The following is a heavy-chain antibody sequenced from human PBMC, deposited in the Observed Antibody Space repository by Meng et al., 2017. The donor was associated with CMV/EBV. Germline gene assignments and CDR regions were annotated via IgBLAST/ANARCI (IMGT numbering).Heavy chain of an antibody. J-gene: IGHJ4*02. CDR2: INPNSGGT. V-gene: IGHV1-2*02. D-gene: IGHD3-10*01. Sequence: ASVKVSCKASGYTFTGYYMHWVRQAPGQGLEWMGWINPNSGGTNYAQKFQGRVTMTRDTSISTAYMELSRLRSDDPAVYYCARTPMVRGVISHFDYWGQGTLVTVSS. CDR1: GYTFTGYY. CDR3: ARTPMVRGVISHFDY.